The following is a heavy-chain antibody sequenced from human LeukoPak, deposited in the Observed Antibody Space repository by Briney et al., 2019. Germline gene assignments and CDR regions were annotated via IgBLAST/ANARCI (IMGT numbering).Heavy chain of an antibody. J-gene: IGHJ6*04. CDR2: INAGNGNT. V-gene: IGHV1-3*01. CDR1: GYTFTSYA. D-gene: IGHD6-13*01. CDR3: ASDQGQYSSSWNPRDYYYGMDV. Sequence: ASVKVSCKASGYTFTSYAMHWVRQAPGQRLEWMGWINAGNGNTKYSQKFQGRVIITRDTSASTAYMELSSLRSEDTAVYYCASDQGQYSSSWNPRDYYYGMDVWGKGTTVTVSS.